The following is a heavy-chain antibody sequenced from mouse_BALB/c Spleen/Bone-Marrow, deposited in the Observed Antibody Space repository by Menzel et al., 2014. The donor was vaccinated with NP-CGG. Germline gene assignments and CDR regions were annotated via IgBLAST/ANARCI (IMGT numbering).Heavy chain of an antibody. Sequence: EVQLVESGAELVKPGASVKLSCTASGFNIKDTYMHWVKQRPEQGLEWIGRIDPANGNIKYDPKFQGKATITADTSSNTAYLQHSSLTSEDTAVYYSAHYYYDRGFANWGQGTLVTVSA. D-gene: IGHD1-1*01. V-gene: IGHV14-3*02. CDR3: AHYYYDRGFAN. J-gene: IGHJ3*01. CDR2: IDPANGNI. CDR1: GFNIKDTY.